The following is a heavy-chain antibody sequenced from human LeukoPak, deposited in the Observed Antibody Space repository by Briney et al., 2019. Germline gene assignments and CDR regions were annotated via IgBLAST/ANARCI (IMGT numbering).Heavy chain of an antibody. Sequence: GGSLRLSCAASGFTFSAYWMAWVRQAPGKGLEWVANMKQDGSAKHYVDSVKGRFTISRDNVRNSLYLQMNSLRAEVSAVYYCARDDVGALDYWGQGTLVTVSS. J-gene: IGHJ4*02. CDR1: GFTFSAYW. CDR2: MKQDGSAK. D-gene: IGHD3-16*01. V-gene: IGHV3-7*01. CDR3: ARDDVGALDY.